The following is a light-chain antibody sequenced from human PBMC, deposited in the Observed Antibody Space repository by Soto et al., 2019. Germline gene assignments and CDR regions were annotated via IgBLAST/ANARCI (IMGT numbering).Light chain of an antibody. CDR1: QSVSSN. V-gene: IGKV3-15*01. CDR2: GAS. J-gene: IGKJ5*01. Sequence: EIVMTQSPATLSVSPGERATLSCGASQSVSSNLAWYQQKPGQAPRLLIYGASTRATGIPARFSGSGSGTEFTLTISSLQSEDFAVYYCQQYNKWPITFGQGTRLEIK. CDR3: QQYNKWPIT.